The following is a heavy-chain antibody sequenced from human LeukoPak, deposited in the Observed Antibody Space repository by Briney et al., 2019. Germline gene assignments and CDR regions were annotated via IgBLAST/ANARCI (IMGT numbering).Heavy chain of an antibody. Sequence: PSETLSLTCTVSGGSISSYYWSWIRQPAGKGLEWIGYVHYTGSTNYIPSLKSRVIISVDTSKNQLSLKLSSVTAADTAVYYCARGLFGEFYYYYYVDVWGKGTTVTVSS. CDR1: GGSISSYY. V-gene: IGHV4-59*01. D-gene: IGHD3-10*02. CDR3: ARGLFGEFYYYYYVDV. CDR2: VHYTGST. J-gene: IGHJ6*03.